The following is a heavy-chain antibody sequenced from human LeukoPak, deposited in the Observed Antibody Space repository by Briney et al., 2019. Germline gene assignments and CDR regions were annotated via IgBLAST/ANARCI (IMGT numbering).Heavy chain of an antibody. V-gene: IGHV3-21*01. CDR3: AREKSNNDAFDT. CDR1: GFTFCSYS. J-gene: IGHJ3*02. Sequence: PGGSLRLSCAASGFTFCSYSMNWVRQAPGKGLEWVSSISSSSSYIYYADSVKGRFTISRDNAKNSLYLQMNSLRAEDTAVYYCAREKSNNDAFDTWGQGTMVTVSS. D-gene: IGHD2/OR15-2a*01. CDR2: ISSSSSYI.